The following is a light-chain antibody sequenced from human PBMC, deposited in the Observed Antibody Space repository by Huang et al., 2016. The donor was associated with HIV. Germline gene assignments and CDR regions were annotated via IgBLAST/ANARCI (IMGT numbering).Light chain of an antibody. CDR3: QQLKDYPVT. CDR2: AAS. J-gene: IGKJ5*01. Sequence: IQLTQSPPSLSASVGDRVVITCRASQDIGNSLAWYQQRPGKAPKPLIYAASTLQGGVSPRFSGSVSGTYFTLTINDLQPEDFATYYCQQLKDYPVTFGQGTRLDIE. CDR1: QDIGNS. V-gene: IGKV1-9*01.